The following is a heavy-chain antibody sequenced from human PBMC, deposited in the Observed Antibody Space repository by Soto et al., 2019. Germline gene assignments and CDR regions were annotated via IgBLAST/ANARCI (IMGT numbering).Heavy chain of an antibody. Sequence: SETLSLTYVVSGGSLSDYFWSWIRQPPGKGLEWIGDINHTGCINYNPSLKSRLTISVDRSKNQFTLQLTSVTVADTAVYYCATSYGNAWYTYWGQGTQVTVSS. J-gene: IGHJ4*02. CDR1: GGSLSDYF. CDR2: INHTGCI. D-gene: IGHD6-13*01. CDR3: ATSYGNAWYTY. V-gene: IGHV4-34*01.